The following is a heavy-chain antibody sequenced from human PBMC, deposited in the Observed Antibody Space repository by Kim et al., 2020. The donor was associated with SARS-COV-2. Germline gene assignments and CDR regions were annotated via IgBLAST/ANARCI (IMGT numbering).Heavy chain of an antibody. J-gene: IGHJ4*02. Sequence: SETLSLTCTVSGDSISSNTYYWNWIRQPAGKGLEWIGRISATGSSPYNPSLKSRVIISLDTSKNQFSLNLSSLTAADTAVDYCAREGRWTTSLDYWGQGTLITVSS. CDR2: ISATGSS. V-gene: IGHV4-61*02. D-gene: IGHD1-1*01. CDR3: AREGRWTTSLDY. CDR1: GDSISSNTYY.